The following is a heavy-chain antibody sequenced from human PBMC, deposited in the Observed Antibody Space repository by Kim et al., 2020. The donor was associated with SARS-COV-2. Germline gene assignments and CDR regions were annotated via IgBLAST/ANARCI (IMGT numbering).Heavy chain of an antibody. CDR3: TTEVVAGPGGDWFDP. CDR2: IKSKTDGGTT. V-gene: IGHV3-15*01. Sequence: GGSLRLSCAASGFTFSNAWMSWVRQAPGKGLEWVGRIKSKTDGGTTDYAAPVKGRFTISRDDSKNTLYLQMNSLKTEDTAVYYCTTEVVAGPGGDWFDPWGQGTLVTVSS. CDR1: GFTFSNAW. D-gene: IGHD2-15*01. J-gene: IGHJ5*02.